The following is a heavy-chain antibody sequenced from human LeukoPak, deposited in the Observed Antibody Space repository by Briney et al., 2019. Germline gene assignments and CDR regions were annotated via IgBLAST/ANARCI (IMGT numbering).Heavy chain of an antibody. V-gene: IGHV3-23*01. CDR3: ANWGDDYGDNYYYYYMDV. D-gene: IGHD4-17*01. J-gene: IGHJ6*03. Sequence: PGGSLRLSCAASGFTFSSYAMSWVRQAPGKGLEWVSAISGSGGSTYYADSVKGRFTISRDNSKNTLYLQMNSLRAEDTAVYYCANWGDDYGDNYYYYYMDVWGKGTTVTVSS. CDR2: ISGSGGST. CDR1: GFTFSSYA.